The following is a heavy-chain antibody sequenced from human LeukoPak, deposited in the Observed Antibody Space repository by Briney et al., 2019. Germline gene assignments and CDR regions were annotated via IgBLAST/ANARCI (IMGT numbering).Heavy chain of an antibody. Sequence: GGSLRLSCAASGLTFSNYYMSWVRQAPGKGLEWVANINQYGSAKNYVDSVKGRFTISRDNAKSSLYLQMNSLRAEDTAVYYCARDPERGALWFGELSHFDYWGQGTLVTVSS. D-gene: IGHD3-10*01. CDR1: GLTFSNYY. CDR3: ARDPERGALWFGELSHFDY. CDR2: INQYGSAK. V-gene: IGHV3-7*01. J-gene: IGHJ4*02.